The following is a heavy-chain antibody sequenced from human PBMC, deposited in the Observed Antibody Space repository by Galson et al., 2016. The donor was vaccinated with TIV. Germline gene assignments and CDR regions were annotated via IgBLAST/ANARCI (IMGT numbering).Heavy chain of an antibody. Sequence: SVKVSCKASGYTFSHYYMHWVRQAPGERLEWMGIINPDGGDTNYTQKSLGRVIMTRDMSTTTVYMELSSLRSEDTAIYFCARAAPDQHFDYWGQGSLVTVSS. CDR3: ARAAPDQHFDY. CDR2: INPDGGDT. J-gene: IGHJ4*02. CDR1: GYTFSHYY. V-gene: IGHV1-46*01.